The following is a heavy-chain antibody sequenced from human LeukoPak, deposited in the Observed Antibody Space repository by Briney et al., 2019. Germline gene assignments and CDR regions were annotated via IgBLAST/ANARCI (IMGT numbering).Heavy chain of an antibody. CDR2: ISGSGCST. J-gene: IGHJ4*02. V-gene: IGHV3-23*01. CDR3: AKVNTVDSGRYFEY. Sequence: GGSLRLSCAPSGFTFSIYAMSWVSQAPGKGLEWVSAISGSGCSTYYADSVKGRLSISRDNSKNSLYMQMNSLRAVDTAVYYCAKVNTVDSGRYFEYWGQGTLVTVSS. CDR1: GFTFSIYA. D-gene: IGHD3-22*01.